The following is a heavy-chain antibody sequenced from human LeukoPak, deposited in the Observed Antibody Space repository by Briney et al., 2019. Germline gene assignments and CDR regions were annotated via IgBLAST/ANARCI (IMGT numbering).Heavy chain of an antibody. J-gene: IGHJ4*02. CDR2: LSGSGGST. CDR1: GFTFSNYA. V-gene: IGHV3-23*01. Sequence: GGSLRLSCAASGFTFSNYAMSWVRQAPGKGLEWVSALSGSGGSTYYADSVKGRFTISRDNSKNTLYLQMNSLRAEDTAVYYCARAVTTTHFDYWGQGTLVTVSS. D-gene: IGHD1-1*01. CDR3: ARAVTTTHFDY.